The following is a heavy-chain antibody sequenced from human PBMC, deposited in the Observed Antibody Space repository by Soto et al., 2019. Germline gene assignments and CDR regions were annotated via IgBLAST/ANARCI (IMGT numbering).Heavy chain of an antibody. D-gene: IGHD6-13*01. CDR2: IYYSGST. Sequence: SETLSLTCTGSGGSSSSSSYYWGGIRQPPGKGLEWIGSIYYSGSTYYNPSLKSRVTISVDTSKNQFSLKLSSVTAADTAVYYCARVSGAAARYYYYGMAVWGQGTTVTVSS. CDR3: ARVSGAAARYYYYGMAV. CDR1: GGSSSSSSYY. V-gene: IGHV4-39*01. J-gene: IGHJ6*01.